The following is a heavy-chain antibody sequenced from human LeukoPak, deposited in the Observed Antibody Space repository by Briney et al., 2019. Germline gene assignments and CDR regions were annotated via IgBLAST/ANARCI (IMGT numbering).Heavy chain of an antibody. D-gene: IGHD2-21*02. V-gene: IGHV3-30*04. CDR3: ARVSGCGGDCYQDYYYYGMDV. Sequence: GGSLRLSCAASGFTFSSYAMHWVRQAPGKGLEWVAVISYDGSNKYYADSVKGRFTISRDNSKNTLYLQMNSLRAEDTAVYYCARVSGCGGDCYQDYYYYGMDVWGQGTTVTVSS. CDR1: GFTFSSYA. J-gene: IGHJ6*02. CDR2: ISYDGSNK.